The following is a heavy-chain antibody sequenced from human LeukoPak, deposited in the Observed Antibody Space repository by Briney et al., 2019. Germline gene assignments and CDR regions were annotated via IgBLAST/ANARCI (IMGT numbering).Heavy chain of an antibody. CDR1: GGSISSSSYY. CDR2: IYYSGST. CDR3: ARCIEMATQFFDY. V-gene: IGHV4-39*01. J-gene: IGHJ4*02. D-gene: IGHD5-24*01. Sequence: PSETLSLTCTVSGGSISSSSYYWGWIRQPPGKGLEWIGSIYYSGSTYYNPSLKSRVTISVDTSKNQFSLELSSVTAADTAVYYCARCIEMATQFFDYWGQGTLVTVSS.